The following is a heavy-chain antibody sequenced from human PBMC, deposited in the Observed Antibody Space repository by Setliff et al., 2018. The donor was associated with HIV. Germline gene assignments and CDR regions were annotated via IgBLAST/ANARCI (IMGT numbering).Heavy chain of an antibody. V-gene: IGHV4-4*02. CDR2: VSDGGT. Sequence: SETLSLTCTVIGASVSMPGWWGWVRQSPGKRLEWIGEVSDGGTKYNPSLQGRATTSVDRSKNQFSLELRSVTAADTAVYYCARAKSLVRGVNYFDYWGQGTLVTVSS. J-gene: IGHJ4*02. D-gene: IGHD3-10*01. CDR1: GASVSMPGW. CDR3: ARAKSLVRGVNYFDY.